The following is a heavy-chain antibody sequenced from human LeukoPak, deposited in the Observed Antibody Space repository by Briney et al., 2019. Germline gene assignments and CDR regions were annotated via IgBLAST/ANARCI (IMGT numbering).Heavy chain of an antibody. Sequence: GESLRLSCAASAFTFSDAWMSWVRQAPGKGLEWVGRTKSKIDGGTTDYAAPVKGRFTISRDDSKNTVYLQMNSLKTEDTAVYYCVTDLPPLRCGGHCPFDYWAQGTLVPVPS. D-gene: IGHD2-21*01. CDR1: AFTFSDAW. J-gene: IGHJ4*02. CDR2: TKSKIDGGTT. CDR3: VTDLPPLRCGGHCPFDY. V-gene: IGHV3-15*01.